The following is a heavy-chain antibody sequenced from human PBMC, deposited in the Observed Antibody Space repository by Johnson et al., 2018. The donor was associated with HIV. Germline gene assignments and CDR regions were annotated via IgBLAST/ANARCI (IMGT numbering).Heavy chain of an antibody. Sequence: QVQLVESGGGVVQPGRSLRLSCAASGFTFSSYVMHWVRQAPGKGLEWVTIISHDGNNKYYVDSVKGRFTICRDNSKKKLFLQMNSLRAEDTAVYYWAKDTGSGSYYDACDIWGQGTMVTVSS. V-gene: IGHV3-30*18. J-gene: IGHJ3*02. CDR2: ISHDGNNK. CDR1: GFTFSSYV. CDR3: AKDTGSGSYYDACDI. D-gene: IGHD1-26*01.